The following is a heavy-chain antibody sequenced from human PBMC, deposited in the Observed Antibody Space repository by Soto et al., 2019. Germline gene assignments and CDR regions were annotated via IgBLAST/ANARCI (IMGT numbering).Heavy chain of an antibody. CDR1: GGSVSSGSYY. CDR3: ARKATVGATMHGWYYFDY. Sequence: ASETLSLTCTVSGGSVSSGSYYWSWIRQPPGKGLEWIGYIYYSGSTNYNPSLKSRVTISVDTSKNQFSLKLSSVTAADTAVYYCARKATVGATMHGWYYFDYWGQGTLVTVSS. CDR2: IYYSGST. V-gene: IGHV4-61*01. J-gene: IGHJ4*02. D-gene: IGHD1-26*01.